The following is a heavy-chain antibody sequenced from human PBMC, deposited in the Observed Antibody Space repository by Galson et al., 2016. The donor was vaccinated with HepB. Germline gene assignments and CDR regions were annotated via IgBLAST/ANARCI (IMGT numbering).Heavy chain of an antibody. V-gene: IGHV3-48*02. CDR3: AGDDRWYYYDSSGYYYGAFDM. D-gene: IGHD3-22*01. CDR1: GFTFSSYW. Sequence: SLRLSCATSGFTFSSYWMHWVRQAPGKGLEWISYISITSTTKYYADSAKGRFTISRDNAKNSLYLQMNSLRDEDTAVYYCAGDDRWYYYDSSGYYYGAFDMWGQGTMVAVSS. CDR2: ISITSTTK. J-gene: IGHJ3*02.